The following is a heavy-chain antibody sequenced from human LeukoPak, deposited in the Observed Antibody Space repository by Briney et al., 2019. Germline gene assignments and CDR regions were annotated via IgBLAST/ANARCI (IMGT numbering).Heavy chain of an antibody. CDR1: GYLFSSYG. D-gene: IGHD1-14*01. CDR2: IRYDGSRK. CDR3: TREPGMDF. Sequence: GGSLRLSCVASGYLFSSYGMHWVRQAPGKGLEWVAYIRYDGSRKYYADSVKGRFTISRDNSKNTLDLQMNGLRGEDTALYYCTREPGMDFWGQGALVTVSS. V-gene: IGHV3-30*02. J-gene: IGHJ4*02.